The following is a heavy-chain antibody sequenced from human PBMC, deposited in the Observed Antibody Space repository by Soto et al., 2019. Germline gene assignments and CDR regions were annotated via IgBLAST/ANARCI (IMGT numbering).Heavy chain of an antibody. J-gene: IGHJ6*03. CDR1: GFNFINYW. CDR2: IFPGDSDT. CDR3: ARLTNPYYYYMDV. Sequence: PGESLKISCKGSGFNFINYWIGWVLQMPGKGLEWMGIIFPGDSDTRYSPSFQGQVTISADKSISTAYLQWSSLKASDTAMYYCARLTNPYYYYMDVWGKGTTVTVSS. V-gene: IGHV5-51*01.